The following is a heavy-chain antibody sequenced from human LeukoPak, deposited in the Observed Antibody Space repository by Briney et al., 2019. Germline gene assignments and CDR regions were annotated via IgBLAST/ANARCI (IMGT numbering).Heavy chain of an antibody. CDR1: GFTFSSYS. Sequence: GGSLRLSCAASGFTFSSYSMNWVRQAPGKGLEWVSSISSSNSYIYYADSVKGRFTISRDNAKNSLYLQVNSLRAEDTAVYYCARVSGSVDWGQGTLVTVSS. J-gene: IGHJ4*02. V-gene: IGHV3-21*01. CDR2: ISSSNSYI. CDR3: ARVSGSVD. D-gene: IGHD3-10*01.